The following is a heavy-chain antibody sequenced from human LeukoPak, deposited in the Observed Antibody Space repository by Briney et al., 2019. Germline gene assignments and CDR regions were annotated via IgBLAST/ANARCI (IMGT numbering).Heavy chain of an antibody. CDR1: GFTFSSYA. CDR3: VKALLGIAAAWGAFDI. CDR2: ISSNGGST. J-gene: IGHJ3*02. D-gene: IGHD6-13*01. Sequence: PGGSLRLSCSASGFTFSSYAMHWVREAPGKGLEYVSAISSNGGSTYCADSVKGRFTISRDNSKNTLYLQMSSLRAEDTAVYYCVKALLGIAAAWGAFDIWGQGTMVTVSS. V-gene: IGHV3-64D*06.